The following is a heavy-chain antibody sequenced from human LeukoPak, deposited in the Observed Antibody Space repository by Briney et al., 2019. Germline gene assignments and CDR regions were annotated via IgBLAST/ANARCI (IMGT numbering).Heavy chain of an antibody. CDR1: GFNYNTYW. V-gene: IGHV3-7*03. CDR3: TRDYRGTFDY. Sequence: GGSLRLSCVASGFNYNTYWMSWVRQAPGKGLEWVANIKQDGSGKNYVDSVKGRFTISRDNAKNSLYLQMNSLRAEDTAIYYCTRDYRGTFDYWGQGTLVTVSS. J-gene: IGHJ4*02. D-gene: IGHD1-26*01. CDR2: IKQDGSGK.